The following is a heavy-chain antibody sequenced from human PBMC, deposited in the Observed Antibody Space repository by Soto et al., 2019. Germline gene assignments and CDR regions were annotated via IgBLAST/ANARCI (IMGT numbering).Heavy chain of an antibody. J-gene: IGHJ4*02. CDR1: GFTFPTYW. D-gene: IGHD1-20*01. Sequence: GGSLRLSCALSGFTFPTYWMTWVRQAPGKGLEWVANISPDGTAIQYAVSVEGRFTISRDNAKNSLDLQMTDLRAEDTAFYFCVRNLGRYILDHWGQGALVTVSS. CDR2: ISPDGTAI. V-gene: IGHV3-7*03. CDR3: VRNLGRYILDH.